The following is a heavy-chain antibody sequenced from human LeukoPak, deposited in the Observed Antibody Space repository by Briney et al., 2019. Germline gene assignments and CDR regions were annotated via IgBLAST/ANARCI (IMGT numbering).Heavy chain of an antibody. D-gene: IGHD5-18*01. CDR2: INHSGST. V-gene: IGHV4-34*01. CDR3: ARDSGGSSYGLDY. Sequence: TSETLSLTCAVYGGSFSGYYWSWIRQPPGKGLEWIGEINHSGSTNYNPSLKSRVTISVDTSKNQFSLKLSSVTAADTAVYYCARDSGGSSYGLDYWGQGTLVTVSS. CDR1: GGSFSGYY. J-gene: IGHJ4*02.